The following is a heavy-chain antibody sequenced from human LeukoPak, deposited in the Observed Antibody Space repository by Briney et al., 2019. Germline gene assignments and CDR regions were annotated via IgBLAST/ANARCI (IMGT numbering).Heavy chain of an antibody. CDR1: GYTFTGYY. J-gene: IGHJ6*02. V-gene: IGHV1-2*04. CDR3: ARDLRLTGGSAGGYYYGMDV. CDR2: INPNSGGT. Sequence: GASVKVSCKASGYTFTGYYIHWVRQAPGQGLEWMGWINPNSGGTNYAQKFQGWVTMTRDTSISTAYMELSRLRSDDTAVYYCARDLRLTGGSAGGYYYGMDVWGQGTTVTVSS. D-gene: IGHD7-27*01.